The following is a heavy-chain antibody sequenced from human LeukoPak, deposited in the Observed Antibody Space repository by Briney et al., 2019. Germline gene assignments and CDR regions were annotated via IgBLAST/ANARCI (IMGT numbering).Heavy chain of an antibody. CDR3: ARDVPDYYGSGSPYYMDV. CDR1: GYTFTGYY. D-gene: IGHD3-10*01. V-gene: IGHV1-2*02. CDR2: INPNSGGT. J-gene: IGHJ6*03. Sequence: GASVKVSCKASGYTFTGYYMHWVRQAPGQGLEWMGWINPNSGGTNYAQKFQGRVTMTRDTSISTAYMELSRLRSDDTAVYYCARDVPDYYGSGSPYYMDVWGKGTTVTISS.